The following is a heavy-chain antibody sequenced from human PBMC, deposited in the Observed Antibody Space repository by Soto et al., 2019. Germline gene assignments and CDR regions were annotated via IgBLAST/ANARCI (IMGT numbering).Heavy chain of an antibody. D-gene: IGHD3-16*01. CDR3: APQTNSYTWGV. CDR2: LSRGDER. V-gene: IGHV4-4*02. Sequence: QVQLQESGPGLVKPSETLSLTCTVSGAPITTTKWWAWVRLPPGKGLEWIGELSRGDERSSNPSLEGRFTMSLDKSTNHFSLKLTSVTAADTAIYYCAPQTNSYTWGVWGRGTSVTVSS. CDR1: GAPITTTKW. J-gene: IGHJ6*02.